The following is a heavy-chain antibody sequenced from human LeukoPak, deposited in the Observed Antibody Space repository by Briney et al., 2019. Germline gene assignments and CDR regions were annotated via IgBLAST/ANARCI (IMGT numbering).Heavy chain of an antibody. CDR2: ISGGGGST. J-gene: IGHJ4*02. V-gene: IGHV3-23*01. Sequence: GGSLRLSCAASGFTFSSYAMSWVRQAPGKGLEWVSAISGGGGSTYYADSVKGRFTISGDNSKNTLYLQMNSLRAEDTAVYYRAKGFDYGDFWGQGTLVTVSS. CDR1: GFTFSSYA. CDR3: AKGFDYGDF. D-gene: IGHD3-3*01.